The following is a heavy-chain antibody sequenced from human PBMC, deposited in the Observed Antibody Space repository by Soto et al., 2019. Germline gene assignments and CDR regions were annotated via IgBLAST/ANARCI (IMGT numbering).Heavy chain of an antibody. J-gene: IGHJ4*02. CDR2: ISAYNGNT. D-gene: IGHD3-10*01. Sequence: ASVKVSCKASGYTFTSYGISWVRQAPGQGLEWMGWISAYNGNTNYAQKLQGRVTMTTDTSTGTAYMELRSLRSDDTAVYYCAREAYYYGSGSHGPIDYWGQGTLVTVSS. V-gene: IGHV1-18*01. CDR1: GYTFTSYG. CDR3: AREAYYYGSGSHGPIDY.